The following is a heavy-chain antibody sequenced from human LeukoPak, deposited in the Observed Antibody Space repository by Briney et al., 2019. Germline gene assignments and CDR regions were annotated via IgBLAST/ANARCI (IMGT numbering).Heavy chain of an antibody. Sequence: MSGGSLRLSCAASGFTFSNYSMNWVRQAPGKGLEWVSYITSSSTIYYADSVKGRFTISRANAKNSLFLQMNSLRAEDTAVYYCARGPHGGFVIIPTEFWGQGTLVTVSS. V-gene: IGHV3-69-1*01. CDR3: ARGPHGGFVIIPTEF. J-gene: IGHJ4*02. CDR1: GFTFSNYS. CDR2: ITSSSTI. D-gene: IGHD3-3*01.